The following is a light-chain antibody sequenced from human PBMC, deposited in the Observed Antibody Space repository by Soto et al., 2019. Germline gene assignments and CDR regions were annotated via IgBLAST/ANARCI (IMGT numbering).Light chain of an antibody. J-gene: IGKJ1*01. V-gene: IGKV1-5*01. Sequence: DIEMTQSPSTVSASVGDRVTITCRASQTITNRLAWYHQKPGKAPKVLIYDASTLESGVPSRFSGSGSGTEFILTISSLQPDDFASYYCQHYGGLWTFGHGTKVDIK. CDR3: QHYGGLWT. CDR1: QTITNR. CDR2: DAS.